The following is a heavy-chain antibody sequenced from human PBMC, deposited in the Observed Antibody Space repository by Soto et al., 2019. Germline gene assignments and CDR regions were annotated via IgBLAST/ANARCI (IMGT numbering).Heavy chain of an antibody. D-gene: IGHD3-10*01. CDR2: ISYDGSNK. CDR3: ARPDYGSGSYPDY. CDR1: GFTFSSYA. V-gene: IGHV3-30-3*01. Sequence: QVQLVESGGGVVQPGRSLRLSCAASGFTFSSYAMQWVRQAPGKGLEWVAVISYDGSNKYYADSVKGRFTISRDNSKNPLYLQMNSLRAEDTAVYYCARPDYGSGSYPDYWGQEPWSPSPQ. J-gene: IGHJ4*01.